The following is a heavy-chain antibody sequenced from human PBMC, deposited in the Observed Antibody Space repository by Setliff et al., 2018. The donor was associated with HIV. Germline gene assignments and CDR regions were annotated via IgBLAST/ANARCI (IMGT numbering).Heavy chain of an antibody. CDR3: ARWGSGSYERVLDY. D-gene: IGHD1-26*01. Sequence: GGSLRLSCAASGFRFRSYWMSWVRQAPGKGLESVANVKHDGTETLYVDSVKGRFTISRDNAKNLVYLQMNSLRVEDTAVYFCARWGSGSYERVLDYWGQGMLVTVSS. CDR2: VKHDGTET. V-gene: IGHV3-7*01. J-gene: IGHJ4*02. CDR1: GFRFRSYW.